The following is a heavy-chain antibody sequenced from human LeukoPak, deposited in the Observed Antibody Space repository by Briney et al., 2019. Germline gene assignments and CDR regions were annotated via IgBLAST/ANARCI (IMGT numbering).Heavy chain of an antibody. CDR1: GFFFSDYW. D-gene: IGHD4-11*01. CDR3: VRLVRGVTTYDY. Sequence: QPGGSLRLSCAASGFFFSDYWMSRVRQAPGKGLEWVASVRPDGRQAYYLGSVKGRFTIYRDNAENSLYLQISSLRVEDTAVYFCVRLVRGVTTYDYWGQGTLVTVSS. CDR2: VRPDGRQA. J-gene: IGHJ4*02. V-gene: IGHV3-7*01.